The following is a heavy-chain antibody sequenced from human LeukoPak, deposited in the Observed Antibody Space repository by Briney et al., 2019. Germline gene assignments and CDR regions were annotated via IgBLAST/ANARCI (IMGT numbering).Heavy chain of an antibody. V-gene: IGHV1-2*06. D-gene: IGHD1-1*01. Sequence: ASVKVSCKASGYTFTGFYMHWVRQATGQGLEWMGRINPNSGGTNYAQKFQGRVTMTRDTSISTAYMELSRLRSDDTAVYYCARPRAGYAYYFDYWGQGTLVTVSS. CDR1: GYTFTGFY. CDR2: INPNSGGT. CDR3: ARPRAGYAYYFDY. J-gene: IGHJ4*02.